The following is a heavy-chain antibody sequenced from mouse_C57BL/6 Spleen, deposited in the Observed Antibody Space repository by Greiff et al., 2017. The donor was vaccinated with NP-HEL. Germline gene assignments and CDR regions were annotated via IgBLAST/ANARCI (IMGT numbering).Heavy chain of an antibody. D-gene: IGHD1-1*01. V-gene: IGHV1-55*01. CDR3: ARRDYYGSSYGAMDY. CDR1: GYTFTSYW. J-gene: IGHJ4*01. CDR2: IYPGSGST. Sequence: VQLQQPGAELVQPGASVKMSCKASGYTFTSYWITWVKQRPGQGLEWIGDIYPGSGSTNYNEKFKSKATLTVDTSSSTAYMQLSSLTSEDSAVYYCARRDYYGSSYGAMDYWGQGTSVTVSS.